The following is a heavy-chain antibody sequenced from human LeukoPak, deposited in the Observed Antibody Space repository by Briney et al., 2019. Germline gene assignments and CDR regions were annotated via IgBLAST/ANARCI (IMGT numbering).Heavy chain of an antibody. D-gene: IGHD1-14*01. J-gene: IGHJ2*01. CDR1: GCSFSSGSYY. CDR2: IYTSGST. V-gene: IGHV4-61*02. Sequence: SQTLSLTCTVSGCSFSSGSYYWRWIRQPAGKGLEWIGRIYTSGSTNYNPSLKSRVTISVDTSKNQFSLKLSSVTAADTAVYYCARAPDWYFDLCGRGNLVTVSS. CDR3: ARAPDWYFDL.